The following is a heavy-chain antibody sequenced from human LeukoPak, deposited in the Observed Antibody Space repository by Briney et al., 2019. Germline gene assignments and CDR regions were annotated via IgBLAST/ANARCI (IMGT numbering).Heavy chain of an antibody. D-gene: IGHD3-9*01. CDR2: IYTSGST. Sequence: PSETLSLTCTVSGGSISSGSYYWSWIRQPAGKGLEWNGRIYTSGSTNYNPSLKSRVTISVDTSKNQFSLKLSSVTAADTAVYYCARGRSYYDILTGHNWFDPWGQGTLVTVSS. J-gene: IGHJ5*02. CDR1: GGSISSGSYY. V-gene: IGHV4-61*02. CDR3: ARGRSYYDILTGHNWFDP.